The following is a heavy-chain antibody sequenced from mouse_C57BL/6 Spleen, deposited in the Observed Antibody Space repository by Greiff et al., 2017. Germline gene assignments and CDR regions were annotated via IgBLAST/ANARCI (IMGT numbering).Heavy chain of an antibody. Sequence: QVQLQQPGAELVMPGASVKLSCKASGYTFTSYWMHWVKQRPGQGLEWIGEIDPSDSYTNYNQKFKGKSTLTADKSASTAYMQGSSLTSGDSAVYYCARVDYWGQGTTLTVSS. CDR1: GYTFTSYW. V-gene: IGHV1-69*01. J-gene: IGHJ2*01. CDR2: IDPSDSYT. CDR3: ARVDY.